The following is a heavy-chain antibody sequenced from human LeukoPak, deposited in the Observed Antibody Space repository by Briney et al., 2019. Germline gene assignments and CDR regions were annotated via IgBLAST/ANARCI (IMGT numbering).Heavy chain of an antibody. Sequence: SVKVSCKASGGTFSSYAISWVRQAPGQGLEWMGGIIPIFGTANYAQKFQGRVTITTDESTSTAYMELSSLRSEDTAVYFCAGRALGGAMLSPFDYWGQGTLVTVSS. CDR1: GGTFSSYA. J-gene: IGHJ4*02. V-gene: IGHV1-69*05. D-gene: IGHD7-27*01. CDR2: IIPIFGTA. CDR3: AGRALGGAMLSPFDY.